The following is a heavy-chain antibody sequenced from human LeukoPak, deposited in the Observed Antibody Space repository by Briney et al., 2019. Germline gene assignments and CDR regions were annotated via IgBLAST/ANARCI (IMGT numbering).Heavy chain of an antibody. CDR2: IYHSGST. CDR3: ARGEVAARTVDY. CDR1: GGSISSYY. V-gene: IGHV4-59*12. D-gene: IGHD6-6*01. Sequence: SETLSLTCTVSGGSISSYYWSWIRQPPGKGLEWIGYIYHSGSTYYNPSLKSRVTISVDRSKNQFSLKLSSVTAADTAVYYCARGEVAARTVDYWGQGTLVTVSS. J-gene: IGHJ4*02.